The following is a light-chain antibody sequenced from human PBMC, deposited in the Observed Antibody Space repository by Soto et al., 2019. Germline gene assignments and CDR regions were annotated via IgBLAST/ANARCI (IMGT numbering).Light chain of an antibody. Sequence: VLTQSPGTLSLSPGERATLSCRASQSVSNNYLAWYQQQPGQAPRLLIYGASTRATGVPDRLSGSGSGTEFTLTISRLEPEDFVVFYCHQYSSSPRTFGQGTRVEVK. CDR2: GAS. CDR3: HQYSSSPRT. V-gene: IGKV3-20*01. CDR1: QSVSNNY. J-gene: IGKJ1*01.